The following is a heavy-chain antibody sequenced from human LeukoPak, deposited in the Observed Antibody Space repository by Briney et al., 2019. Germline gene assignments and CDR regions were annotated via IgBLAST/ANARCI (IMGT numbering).Heavy chain of an antibody. V-gene: IGHV4-39*07. CDR1: GGSISSSSYY. J-gene: IGHJ3*02. Sequence: KASETLSLTCTVSGGSISSSSYYWGWIRQPPGQGLEWIGSICYSGSTYYNPSLNSRVTISLDTSRNQFSLKMNSVTAADTAVYYCAKSNGYGLVVICGQGTMFTVSS. CDR3: AKSNGYGLVVI. CDR2: ICYSGST. D-gene: IGHD2-2*01.